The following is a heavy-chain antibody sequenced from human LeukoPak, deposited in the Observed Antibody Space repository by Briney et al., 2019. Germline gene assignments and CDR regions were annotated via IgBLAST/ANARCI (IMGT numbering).Heavy chain of an antibody. Sequence: PSETLSLTCAIYDESFSGYLSDSYWSWVRRPPGKGREWIGEIDRHGNTNYSPSLKSRVTISIQTSKSQFSLNLNSVTDADTAVYYCARRGGGNYPYYFDYWGRGTPVTVSS. J-gene: IGHJ4*02. CDR1: DESFSGYLSDSY. CDR3: ARRGGGNYPYYFDY. D-gene: IGHD3-16*01. CDR2: IDRHGNT. V-gene: IGHV4-34*01.